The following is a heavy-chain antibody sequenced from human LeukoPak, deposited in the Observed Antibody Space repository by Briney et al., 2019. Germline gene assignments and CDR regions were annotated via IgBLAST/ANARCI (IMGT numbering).Heavy chain of an antibody. Sequence: PGGSLRLSCAASTFTFSNYWMSWVRQAPGKGLEWVANIKQDGSEKYYVDSVKGRFTISRDNAKTSLYLQMNSLRAGDTAVYYCARGQNYYDSSGYYNYYYGMDVWGQGTTVTVSS. CDR1: TFTFSNYW. CDR2: IKQDGSEK. CDR3: ARGQNYYDSSGYYNYYYGMDV. V-gene: IGHV3-7*01. D-gene: IGHD3-22*01. J-gene: IGHJ6*02.